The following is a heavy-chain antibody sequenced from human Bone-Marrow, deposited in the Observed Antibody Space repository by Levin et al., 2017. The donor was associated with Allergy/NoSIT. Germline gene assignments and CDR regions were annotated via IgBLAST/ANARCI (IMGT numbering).Heavy chain of an antibody. CDR3: ATPGYSSDCVWGAYDAFNI. CDR1: GFIFAGHS. Sequence: GGSLRLSCAASGFIFAGHSINWVRQAPGKGLEWISYISSSSDIIYYADSVKGRFTISRDNGNNSLFLHMNSLRAEDTAVYYCATPGYSSDCVWGAYDAFNIWGQGTMVTVSS. CDR2: ISSSSDII. D-gene: IGHD3-16*01. J-gene: IGHJ3*02. V-gene: IGHV3-48*01.